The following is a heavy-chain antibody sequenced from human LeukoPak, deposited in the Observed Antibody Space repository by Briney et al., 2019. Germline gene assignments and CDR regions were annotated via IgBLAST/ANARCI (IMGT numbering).Heavy chain of an antibody. CDR2: ISGSGGST. V-gene: IGHV3-23*01. J-gene: IGHJ4*02. CDR1: GFTFSSYG. Sequence: GGSLRLSCAASGFTFSSYGMSWVRQAPGKGLEWVSAISGSGGSTYYADSVKGRFTISRDNSKNTLYLQMNSLGAEDTAVYYCATPPTVTRNYWGQGTLVTVSS. CDR3: ATPPTVTRNY. D-gene: IGHD4-17*01.